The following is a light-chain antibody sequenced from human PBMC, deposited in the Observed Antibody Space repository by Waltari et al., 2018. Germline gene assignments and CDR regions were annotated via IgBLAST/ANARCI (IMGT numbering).Light chain of an antibody. V-gene: IGLV3-21*02. J-gene: IGLJ3*02. CDR2: DDT. CDR1: RVGRKN. CDR3: QGWDRNIDLWV. Sequence: SYVLTQTPSVSVAPGQTATMSCEGYRVGRKNLQWYQQRPGQAPILLVYDDTDRPSGIPARFSGSVSGNTATLTISRVEAGDEADYHCQGWDRNIDLWVFGGGTKLTVL.